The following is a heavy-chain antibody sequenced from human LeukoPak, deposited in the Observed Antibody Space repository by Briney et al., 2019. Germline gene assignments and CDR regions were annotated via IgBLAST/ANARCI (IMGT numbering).Heavy chain of an antibody. CDR1: GFTYSSFD. CDR3: ARGPPRGKYYYMDV. J-gene: IGHJ6*03. CDR2: IGNASDT. D-gene: IGHD1-1*01. Sequence: GWSLSLSCPASGFTYSSFDMHWVRQPTGQGLAGVSTIGNASDTYYPCSVEGRFTLSRDNAKNSLYLQMNSLTAGDTAVYYCARGPPRGKYYYMDVWGKGTTVTVSS. V-gene: IGHV3-13*01.